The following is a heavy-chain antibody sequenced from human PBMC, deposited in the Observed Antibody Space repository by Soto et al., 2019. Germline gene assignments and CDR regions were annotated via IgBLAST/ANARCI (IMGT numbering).Heavy chain of an antibody. J-gene: IGHJ6*02. CDR3: ARDEYSNAKGMDV. CDR1: GGSISSGGYY. D-gene: IGHD4-4*01. Sequence: PSETLSLTCTVSGGSISSGGYYWSWIRQNPGKGLEWIGYIYYSGSTYYNPSLKSRVTISVDTSKNQFSLKLSSVTAADTAVYYCARDEYSNAKGMDVWGQGTTVTVSS. CDR2: IYYSGST. V-gene: IGHV4-31*03.